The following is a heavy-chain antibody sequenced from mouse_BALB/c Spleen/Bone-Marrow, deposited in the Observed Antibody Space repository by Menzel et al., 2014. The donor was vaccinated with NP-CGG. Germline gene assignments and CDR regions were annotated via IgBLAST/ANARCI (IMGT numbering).Heavy chain of an antibody. CDR3: ARDYDYDY. Sequence: GMSWARQTPDKRLELVATINSNGGSTYYPDSVKGRFTISRDNAKNTLYLQMSSLKSEDTAMYYCARDYDYDYWGQGTTLTVSS. J-gene: IGHJ2*01. CDR1: G. V-gene: IGHV5-6-3*01. CDR2: INSNGGST. D-gene: IGHD2-4*01.